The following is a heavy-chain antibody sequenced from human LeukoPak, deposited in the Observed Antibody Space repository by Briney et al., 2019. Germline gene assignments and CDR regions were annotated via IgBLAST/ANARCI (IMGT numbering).Heavy chain of an antibody. J-gene: IGHJ4*02. CDR3: ARGRRDYYGSGKDYYFDY. D-gene: IGHD3-10*01. Sequence: ASVKVSCKASGYTFTSYGISWVRQAPGQGLEWMGWMNPNSGNTGYAQKFQGRVTMTRSTSISTAYMELSSLRSEDTAVYYCARGRRDYYGSGKDYYFDYWGQGTLVTVSS. CDR1: GYTFTSYG. V-gene: IGHV1-8*02. CDR2: MNPNSGNT.